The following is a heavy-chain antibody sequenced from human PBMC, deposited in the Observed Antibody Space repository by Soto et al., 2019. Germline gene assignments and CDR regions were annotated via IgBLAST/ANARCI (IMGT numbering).Heavy chain of an antibody. D-gene: IGHD2-2*01. CDR1: GGSISSSDCY. J-gene: IGHJ3*02. CDR3: ARHPYSAPYIVLAPSSVVLHAFNI. V-gene: IGHV4-39*01. CDR2: IYYSGST. Sequence: QLQLQESGPGLVKPSETLSLTCTVSGGSISSSDCYWGWIRQPPGKGLEWIGSIYYSGSTSYNPSLKSRVTISVDASKNRFSLKMSSVTASDTAVYYCARHPYSAPYIVLAPSSVVLHAFNIWGQGTMVAVSS.